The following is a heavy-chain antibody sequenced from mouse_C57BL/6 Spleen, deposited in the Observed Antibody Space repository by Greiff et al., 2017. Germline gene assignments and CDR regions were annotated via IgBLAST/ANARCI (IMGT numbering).Heavy chain of an antibody. CDR1: GYSITSGYY. CDR3: AIYYYGSSIPFAY. Sequence: EVKLQESGPGLVKPSQSLSLTCSVTGYSITSGYYWNWIRQFPGNKLEWMGYISYDGSNNYNPSLKNRISITRDTSKNQFFLKLNSVTTEDTATYYCAIYYYGSSIPFAYWGQGTLVTVSA. J-gene: IGHJ3*01. CDR2: ISYDGSN. D-gene: IGHD1-1*01. V-gene: IGHV3-6*01.